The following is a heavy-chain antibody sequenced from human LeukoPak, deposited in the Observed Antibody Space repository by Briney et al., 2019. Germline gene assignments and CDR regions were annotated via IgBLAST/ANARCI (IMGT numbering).Heavy chain of an antibody. CDR2: IKEDGSEK. J-gene: IGHJ4*02. CDR1: GFTFSSYA. D-gene: IGHD3-22*01. CDR3: ARGRFNYDSSGYSSFYY. V-gene: IGHV3-7*01. Sequence: GGSLRLSCAASGFTFSSYAMSWVRQAPGKGLEWVANIKEDGSEKYYVDSVKGRFTISRDNARNSLYLQMNSLRAEDTAVYYCARGRFNYDSSGYSSFYYWGQGTLVTVSS.